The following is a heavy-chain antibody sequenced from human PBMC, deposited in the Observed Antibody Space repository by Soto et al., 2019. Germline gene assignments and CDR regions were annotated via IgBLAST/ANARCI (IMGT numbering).Heavy chain of an antibody. J-gene: IGHJ6*03. CDR3: AKDLDGYCSGGSCPDAYYYYYYYMDV. Sequence: GGSLRLSCAASGFTFSSYAMSWVRQAPGKGLEWVSAISGSGGSTYYADSVKGRFTISRDNSKNTLYLQMNSLRAEDTAVYYCAKDLDGYCSGGSCPDAYYYYYYYMDVWGKGTTVTVSS. D-gene: IGHD2-15*01. V-gene: IGHV3-23*01. CDR2: ISGSGGST. CDR1: GFTFSSYA.